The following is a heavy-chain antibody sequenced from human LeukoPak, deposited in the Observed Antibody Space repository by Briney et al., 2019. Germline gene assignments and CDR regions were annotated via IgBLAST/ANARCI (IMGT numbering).Heavy chain of an antibody. CDR2: INHSRST. J-gene: IGHJ4*02. V-gene: IGHV4-34*01. D-gene: IGHD4-11*01. CDR1: GGSFSGYY. Sequence: LSLTXAVYGGSFSGYYWSWIRQPPGKGLEWIGEINHSRSTNYNPSLKSRVTISVDTSKNQFSLKLSSVTAADTAVYYCARHYTYGPRRFDYWGQGTLVTVSS. CDR3: ARHYTYGPRRFDY.